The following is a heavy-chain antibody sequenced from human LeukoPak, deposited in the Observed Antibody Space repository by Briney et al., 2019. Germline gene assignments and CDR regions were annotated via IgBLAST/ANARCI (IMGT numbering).Heavy chain of an antibody. Sequence: GGSLRLSCAASGFTFSGSAMHWVRQASGKGLEWVGRIRSKANSYATAYAASVKGRFTISRDNAKNSLYLQMNSLRAEDTAVYYCARVVYYGSGSNNWFDPWGQGTLVTVSS. V-gene: IGHV3-73*01. J-gene: IGHJ5*02. CDR1: GFTFSGSA. CDR3: ARVVYYGSGSNNWFDP. D-gene: IGHD3-10*01. CDR2: IRSKANSYAT.